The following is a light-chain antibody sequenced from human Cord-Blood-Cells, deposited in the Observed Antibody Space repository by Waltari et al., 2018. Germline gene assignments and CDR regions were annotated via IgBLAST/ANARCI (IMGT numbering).Light chain of an antibody. V-gene: IGKV3-20*01. CDR3: QQYGSSFWT. CDR1: QSVSSSY. J-gene: IGKJ1*01. CDR2: GAS. Sequence: ELVLTQSPGTLSLSPGERATLSCRASQSVSSSYLAWYQQKPGQAPRLLTYGASSRATGIPDRFSGSGSGTDFTLTISRLEPEDFAVYYCQQYGSSFWTFGQGTKVEIK.